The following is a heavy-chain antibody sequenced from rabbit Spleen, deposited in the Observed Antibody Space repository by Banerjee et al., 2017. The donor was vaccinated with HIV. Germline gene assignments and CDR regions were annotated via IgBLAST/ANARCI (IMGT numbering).Heavy chain of an antibody. D-gene: IGHD4-1*01. CDR2: IDTGSRDFT. Sequence: QEQLEESGGDLVKPEGSLTLTCTASGFDFSNYNFMCWVRQAPGKGLEWIACIDTGSRDFTYYASWAKGRFTISKTSSTTVTLQMTSLTAADTATYFCARNYYDTYVTRLDLWGPGTLVTVS. J-gene: IGHJ3*01. V-gene: IGHV1S45*01. CDR1: GFDFSNYNF. CDR3: ARNYYDTYVTRLDL.